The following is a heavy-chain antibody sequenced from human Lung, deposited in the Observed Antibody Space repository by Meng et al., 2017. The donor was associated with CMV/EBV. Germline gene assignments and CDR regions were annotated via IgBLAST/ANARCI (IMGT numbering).Heavy chain of an antibody. CDR3: AREMPMTCYFDQ. CDR1: GFTFTTYF. D-gene: IGHD3-22*01. J-gene: IGHJ4*03. Sequence: QVQLGQSGAEVKKPGVSLKLSCETSGFTFTTYFMHWLRQAPGQGLQWMGLFNPNGDVTTYSPSFQGRIPLTGDTSTSTLYMELSSLTSDDTAVYYCAREMPMTCYFDQWGQGTLVTVSS. V-gene: IGHV1-46*01. CDR2: FNPNGDVT.